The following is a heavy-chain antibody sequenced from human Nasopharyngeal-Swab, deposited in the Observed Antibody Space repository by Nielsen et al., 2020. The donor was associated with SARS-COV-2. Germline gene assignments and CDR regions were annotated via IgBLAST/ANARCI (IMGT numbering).Heavy chain of an antibody. Sequence: GGSLRLSCAASGFTFSSYSMNWVRQAPGKGLEWVSSISSSSSYIYYADSVKGRFTISRDNAKNSLYLQMNSLRAEDTAVYYCARLHCSSTSCYAVGWGYYYYGMDVWGQGTTVTVSS. CDR2: ISSSSSYI. CDR3: ARLHCSSTSCYAVGWGYYYYGMDV. CDR1: GFTFSSYS. J-gene: IGHJ6*02. D-gene: IGHD2-2*01. V-gene: IGHV3-21*01.